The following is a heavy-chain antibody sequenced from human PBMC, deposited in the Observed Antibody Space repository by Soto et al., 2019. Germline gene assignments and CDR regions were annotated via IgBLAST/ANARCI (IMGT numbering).Heavy chain of an antibody. J-gene: IGHJ4*02. V-gene: IGHV3-23*01. D-gene: IGHD3-10*01. Sequence: GWSLRLSCAASGFWFKNYAMSWVRQAPGKGLEWISTLTGSSSNIYYADSVKGRFAISRDNSRNTLYLQMNSLTAEDTAVYYCANGRATYGLLTHDYWGQGTLVIVSS. CDR2: LTGSSSNI. CDR3: ANGRATYGLLTHDY. CDR1: GFWFKNYA.